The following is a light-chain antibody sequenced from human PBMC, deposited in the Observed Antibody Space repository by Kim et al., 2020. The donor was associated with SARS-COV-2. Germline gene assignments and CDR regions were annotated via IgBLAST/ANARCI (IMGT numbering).Light chain of an antibody. CDR3: LQHNSYPLT. CDR1: QGMSIS. Sequence: ASVVDRVPITCRASQGMSISLVWFQQKPGRVPKRLIYAASSLQSGVPSRFSGSGSGTEFTLTISSLQPEDVATYYFLQHNSYPLTFGGGTKVDIK. J-gene: IGKJ4*01. CDR2: AAS. V-gene: IGKV1-17*03.